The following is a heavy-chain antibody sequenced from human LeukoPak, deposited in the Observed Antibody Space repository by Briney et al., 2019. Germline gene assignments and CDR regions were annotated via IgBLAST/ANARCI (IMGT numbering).Heavy chain of an antibody. V-gene: IGHV4-38-2*02. CDR1: GYSISSGYY. CDR3: ARKDSSGWRHYYFDY. CDR2: IYHSGSA. Sequence: PSETLSLTCTVSGYSISSGYYWGWIRQPPVKGLEWIGSIYHSGSAYYNPSVRTPVTMAVDTSKNQFSLKLSSVTAADTAVYYCARKDSSGWRHYYFDYWGQGTLVTVSS. D-gene: IGHD6-19*01. J-gene: IGHJ4*02.